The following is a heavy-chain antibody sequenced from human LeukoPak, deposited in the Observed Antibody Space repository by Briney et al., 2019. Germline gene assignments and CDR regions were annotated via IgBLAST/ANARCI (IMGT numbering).Heavy chain of an antibody. J-gene: IGHJ5*02. Sequence: SVKVSCKASGGTFSSYAISWVRQAPGQGLEWMGGIIPIFGTANYAQKFQGRVTITTDESTSTAYTELSSLRSEDTAVYYCARGEGYCSGGSCYPWDWFDPWGQGTLVTVSS. D-gene: IGHD2-15*01. CDR3: ARGEGYCSGGSCYPWDWFDP. V-gene: IGHV1-69*05. CDR2: IIPIFGTA. CDR1: GGTFSSYA.